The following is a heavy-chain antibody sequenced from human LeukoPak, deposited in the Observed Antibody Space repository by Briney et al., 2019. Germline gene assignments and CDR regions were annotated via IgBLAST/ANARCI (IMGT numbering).Heavy chain of an antibody. D-gene: IGHD6-13*01. J-gene: IGHJ5*02. Sequence: SGTLSLTCAVSGGSISSSNWWSWVRQPPGKGLEWIGEIYHSGSTNCNPSLKSRVTISVDKSKNQFSLKLSSVTAADTAVYYCARVYSSSWDPNWFDPWGQGTLVTVSS. CDR2: IYHSGST. CDR3: ARVYSSSWDPNWFDP. V-gene: IGHV4-4*02. CDR1: GGSISSSNW.